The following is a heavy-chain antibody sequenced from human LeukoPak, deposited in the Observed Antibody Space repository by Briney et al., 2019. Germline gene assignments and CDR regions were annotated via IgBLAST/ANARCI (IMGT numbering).Heavy chain of an antibody. CDR3: MRDHDSSGRTDDAFDI. D-gene: IGHD3-22*01. CDR1: GYSFTGYY. Sequence: ASVKVSCKASGYSFTGYYIHWARQAPGQGLEWMGRINPNSGDTTYAQKFQGRVTVTRDTSISTAYMELSSLTSDDTAVYYCMRDHDSSGRTDDAFDIWGQGTMVTVSS. V-gene: IGHV1-2*06. J-gene: IGHJ3*02. CDR2: INPNSGDT.